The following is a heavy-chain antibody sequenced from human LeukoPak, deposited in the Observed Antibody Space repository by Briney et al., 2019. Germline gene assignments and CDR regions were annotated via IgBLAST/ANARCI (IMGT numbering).Heavy chain of an antibody. CDR2: ISGDKGPT. CDR3: ASGRYSYGYYFDY. CDR1: GYPFANFA. D-gene: IGHD5-18*01. Sequence: GASVKVSCKPSGYPFANFAISWVRQARGQGLEWVGWISGDKGPTYYAPKLQDRVTITTDTSTSTAYMELRSLRSDDTAVYYCASGRYSYGYYFDYWGQGTLVTVSS. J-gene: IGHJ4*02. V-gene: IGHV1-18*01.